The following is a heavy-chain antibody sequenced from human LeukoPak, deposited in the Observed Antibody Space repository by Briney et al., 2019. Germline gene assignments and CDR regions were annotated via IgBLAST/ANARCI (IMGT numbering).Heavy chain of an antibody. CDR2: IYHSGST. V-gene: IGHV4-30-2*01. CDR3: ARGRGYFDY. J-gene: IGHJ4*02. Sequence: SETLSLTCAVSGGSISSGGYSWSWIRQPPGKGLEWIGYIYHSGSTYYNPSLKSRVTISVDRSKNQFSLKLSSVTAADTAVYYCARGRGYFDYWGQGTLVTVSS. CDR1: GGSISSGGYS.